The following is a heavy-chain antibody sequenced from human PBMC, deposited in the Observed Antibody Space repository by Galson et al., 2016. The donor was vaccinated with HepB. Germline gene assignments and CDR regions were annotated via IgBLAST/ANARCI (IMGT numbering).Heavy chain of an antibody. D-gene: IGHD2-2*01. V-gene: IGHV4-39*07. J-gene: IGHJ4*02. CDR3: ARGRVLLAAMGAAYD. CDR2: ISYSGIT. Sequence: SETLSLTCAVSGGAISSSSYYWGWIRQPPGKGLEWIGTISYSGITYYNPSLKSRVTISVDTSKSQFSLKLSSVTAADTAVYYCARGRVLLAAMGAAYDWGQGTLVTVSS. CDR1: GGAISSSSYY.